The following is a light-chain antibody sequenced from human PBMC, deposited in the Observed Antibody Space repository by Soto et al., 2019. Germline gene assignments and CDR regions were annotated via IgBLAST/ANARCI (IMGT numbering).Light chain of an antibody. Sequence: EIVLTQSPGTLSLSPGERATLSCRASQSVSSSYLAWYQQKPGQAPRLLIYGASSRATGIPDSFSGSGSGRDFTLTISRLEPDDFAVYYCQQYGSSPVTFGQGTKLEIK. CDR2: GAS. CDR1: QSVSSSY. J-gene: IGKJ2*01. V-gene: IGKV3-20*01. CDR3: QQYGSSPVT.